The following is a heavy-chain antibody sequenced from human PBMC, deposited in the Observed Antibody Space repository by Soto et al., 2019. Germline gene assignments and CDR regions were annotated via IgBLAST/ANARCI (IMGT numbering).Heavy chain of an antibody. V-gene: IGHV3-73*02. Sequence: EVQLVESGGGLVQPGGSLKLSCAASGFTFSGSAMHWVRQASGKGLEWVGRIRSKANSYATAYAASVKGRFTISRDDSKNTAYLQMNSLKTEDTAVYYCTRHRHHGYSSSWYNWFDPWGQGTLVTVSS. CDR1: GFTFSGSA. CDR3: TRHRHHGYSSSWYNWFDP. CDR2: IRSKANSYAT. D-gene: IGHD6-13*01. J-gene: IGHJ5*02.